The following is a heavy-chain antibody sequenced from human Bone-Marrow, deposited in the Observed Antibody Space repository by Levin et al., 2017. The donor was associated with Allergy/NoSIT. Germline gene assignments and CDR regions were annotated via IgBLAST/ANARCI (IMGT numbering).Heavy chain of an antibody. Sequence: PGGSLRLSCAASGFTFDDYAMHWVRQAPGKGLEWVSLISWDGTTTYYADSVRGRFTISRDNSKNSLYLQMNSLRAEDTALYYCAKDNEPAGGRWLDPWGQGTLVTVSS. J-gene: IGHJ5*02. CDR2: ISWDGTTT. D-gene: IGHD1-14*01. V-gene: IGHV3-43D*04. CDR1: GFTFDDYA. CDR3: AKDNEPAGGRWLDP.